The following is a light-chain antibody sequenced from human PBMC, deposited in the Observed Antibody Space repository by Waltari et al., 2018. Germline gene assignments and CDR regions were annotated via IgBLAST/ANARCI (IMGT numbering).Light chain of an antibody. CDR3: SSYTSSSTLGVV. CDR2: DVG. Sequence: QSALTQPASVSGSPGQSITIPCTGTSSHVGGYTYVSWYQQHPGKAPKLMIYDVGNRPSGVSNRFSGSKSGNTASLTISGLQAEDEADYYCSSYTSSSTLGVVFGGGTKLTVL. J-gene: IGLJ2*01. CDR1: SSHVGGYTY. V-gene: IGLV2-14*01.